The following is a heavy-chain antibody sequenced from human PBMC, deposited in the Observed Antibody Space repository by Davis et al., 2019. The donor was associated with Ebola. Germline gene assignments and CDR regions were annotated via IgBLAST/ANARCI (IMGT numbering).Heavy chain of an antibody. Sequence: SETLSLTCTVSGGSISSYYWSWIRQPPGKGLEWIGYIYYSGSANYNPSLKSRVTISADTSKNQFSLKLSSVTAADTAVYYCARDVARGWFDPWGQGTLVTVSS. CDR1: GGSISSYY. CDR3: ARDVARGWFDP. V-gene: IGHV4-59*01. CDR2: IYYSGSA. J-gene: IGHJ5*02.